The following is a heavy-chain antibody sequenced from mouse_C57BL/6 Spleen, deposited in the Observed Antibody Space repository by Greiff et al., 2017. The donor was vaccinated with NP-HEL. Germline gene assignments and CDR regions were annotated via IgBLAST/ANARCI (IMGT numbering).Heavy chain of an antibody. CDR2: IDPEDGAT. Sequence: VQLQQSGAELVKPGASVKLSCTASGFNINDYYMHWVPQRTEQGLEWVGRIDPEDGATKYAPNFQGQATISAATSSNTAYLQLSSLTSEDTDVDYCARGEYDVGTADWGQGTLGTVSA. V-gene: IGHV14-2*01. D-gene: IGHD2-4*01. CDR3: ARGEYDVGTAD. CDR1: GFNINDYY. J-gene: IGHJ3*01.